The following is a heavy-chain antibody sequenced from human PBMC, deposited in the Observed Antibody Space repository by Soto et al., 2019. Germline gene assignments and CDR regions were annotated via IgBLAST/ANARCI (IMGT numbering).Heavy chain of an antibody. CDR3: ARSQGSSTSLEIYYYYYYGMDV. Sequence: QVQLVQSGAEVKKPGSSVKVSCKASGGTFGSYAISWVRQAPGQGLEWMGGVIPIPGTANYAQKFQGRVTIAGDESTCTAYMELSSLRSEDTAVYYCARSQGSSTSLEIYYYYYYGMDVWGQGTTVTVSS. CDR2: VIPIPGTA. CDR1: GGTFGSYA. V-gene: IGHV1-69*01. D-gene: IGHD2-2*01. J-gene: IGHJ6*02.